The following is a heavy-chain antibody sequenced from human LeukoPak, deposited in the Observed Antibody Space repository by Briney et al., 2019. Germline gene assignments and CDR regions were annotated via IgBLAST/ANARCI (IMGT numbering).Heavy chain of an antibody. CDR1: GFTFSSYA. CDR3: AKDVRGTYYYDSSGYYPQSTEIDY. Sequence: GGSLRLSCAASGFTFSSYAMSWVRQAPGKGLEWVSAISGSGGSTYYADSVKGRFTISRDNSKNTLYLQMNSLRAEDTAVYYCAKDVRGTYYYDSSGYYPQSTEIDYWGQGTLVTVSS. D-gene: IGHD3-22*01. J-gene: IGHJ4*02. V-gene: IGHV3-23*01. CDR2: ISGSGGST.